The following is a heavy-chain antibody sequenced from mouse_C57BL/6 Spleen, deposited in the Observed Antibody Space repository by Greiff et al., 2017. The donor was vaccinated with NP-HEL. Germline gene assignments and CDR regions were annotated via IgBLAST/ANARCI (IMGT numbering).Heavy chain of an antibody. CDR2: IDPSDSYT. J-gene: IGHJ2*01. CDR1: GYTFTSYW. CDR3: AYGSSYPHYFDY. V-gene: IGHV1-69*01. D-gene: IGHD1-1*01. Sequence: VQLQQPGAELVMPGASVKLSCKASGYTFTSYWMHWVKQRPGQGLEWIGEIDPSDSYTNYNQKFKGKSTLTVDKSSSTAYMQLSSLTSEDSAVYYCAYGSSYPHYFDYWGQGTTLTVSS.